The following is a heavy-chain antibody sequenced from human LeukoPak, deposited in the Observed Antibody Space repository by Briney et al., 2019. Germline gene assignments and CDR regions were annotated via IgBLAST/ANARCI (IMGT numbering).Heavy chain of an antibody. D-gene: IGHD6-13*01. CDR1: GGTFSSYA. CDR2: IIPIFGTA. Sequence: ASVKVSCKASGGTFSSYAISWVRQAPGQGLEWMGGIIPIFGTANYAQKFQGRVTITADKSTSTAYMELSSLRSEDTAVYYCTTRIAAAGTLLWGQGTLVTVSS. J-gene: IGHJ4*02. V-gene: IGHV1-69*06. CDR3: TTRIAAAGTLL.